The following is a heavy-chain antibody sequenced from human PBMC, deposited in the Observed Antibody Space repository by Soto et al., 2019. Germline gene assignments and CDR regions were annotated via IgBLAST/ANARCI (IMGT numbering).Heavy chain of an antibody. V-gene: IGHV3-74*01. J-gene: IGHJ5*02. CDR1: GFTFSSYW. Sequence: EVQLVESGGGLVQPGGSLRLSCAASGFTFSSYWMRWVRQGPGKGLVWVSRINSDGSSTTYADSVKGRFTTSKDNSKNSLYLQMNGLRAEDTAVYYCARVLAVTGARGDNWFDPWGQGTLVTVSS. CDR3: ARVLAVTGARGDNWFDP. CDR2: INSDGSST. D-gene: IGHD6-19*01.